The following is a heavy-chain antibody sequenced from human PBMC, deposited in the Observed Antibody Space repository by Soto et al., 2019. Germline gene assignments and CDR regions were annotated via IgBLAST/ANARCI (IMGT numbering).Heavy chain of an antibody. Sequence: EVQLVESGGGLVQPGGSLRLSCASSGFTFSNYWMHWVRQARGKGAVWVSRINTDGSTTNYADSVKGRFTISRDNAKNTLYLQTNSLGAEDTAVYYCARDLGGYASHWGQGTLVTVSS. J-gene: IGHJ4*02. CDR2: INTDGSTT. V-gene: IGHV3-74*01. CDR3: ARDLGGYASH. D-gene: IGHD3-16*01. CDR1: GFTFSNYW.